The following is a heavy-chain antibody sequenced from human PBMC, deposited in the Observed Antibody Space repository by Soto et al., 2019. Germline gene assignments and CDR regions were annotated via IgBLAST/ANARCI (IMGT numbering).Heavy chain of an antibody. CDR3: AKEVGGPYVYYEGGAFDI. CDR1: GFTFSSYA. Sequence: EVQLLESGGGLVQPGGSLRLSCAASGFTFSSYAMSWVRQAPGKGLEWVSAISGSGGSTYYADSVKGRFTISRDNSKNTLYLQMNSLRAEDTAVYYCAKEVGGPYVYYEGGAFDIWGQGTMVTVSS. D-gene: IGHD3-22*01. V-gene: IGHV3-23*01. J-gene: IGHJ3*02. CDR2: ISGSGGST.